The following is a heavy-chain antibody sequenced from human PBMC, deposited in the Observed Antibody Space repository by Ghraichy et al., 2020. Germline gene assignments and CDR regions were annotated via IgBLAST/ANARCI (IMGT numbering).Heavy chain of an antibody. Sequence: SETLSLTCTVSGGSVSSRSYYWSWIRQPPGKGLEWIGYIYFSGSTTYNPSLKSRVTISGDTSKNQFSLKLSSVTAADTAGYYCAIYSSGWWTFDHWGQGTLVTVSS. CDR1: GGSVSSRSYY. CDR3: AIYSSGWWTFDH. CDR2: IYFSGST. D-gene: IGHD6-19*01. J-gene: IGHJ4*02. V-gene: IGHV4-61*01.